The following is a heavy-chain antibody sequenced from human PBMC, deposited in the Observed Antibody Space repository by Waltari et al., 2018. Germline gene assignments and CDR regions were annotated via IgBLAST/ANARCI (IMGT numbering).Heavy chain of an antibody. CDR3: ARVTIFGVVIKDSWFDP. Sequence: QLQLQESGPGLVKPSETLSLTCTVSGGSISSSSYYWGWIRQPHGKGLEWIGSIYYSGSTYYNPSLKSRVTISVDTSKNQFSLKLSSVTAADTAVYYCARVTIFGVVIKDSWFDPWGQGTLVTVSS. CDR2: IYYSGST. D-gene: IGHD3-3*01. J-gene: IGHJ5*02. CDR1: GGSISSSSYY. V-gene: IGHV4-39*07.